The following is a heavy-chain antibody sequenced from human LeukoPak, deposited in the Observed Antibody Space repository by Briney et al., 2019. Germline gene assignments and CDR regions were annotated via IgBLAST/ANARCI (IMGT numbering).Heavy chain of an antibody. CDR2: IIPIFGTA. D-gene: IGHD3-10*01. CDR3: ARDRGLLWFGESAYYFDY. CDR1: GGTFSSYA. J-gene: IGHJ4*02. V-gene: IGHV1-69*13. Sequence: SVKVSCKASGGTFSSYAISWVRQAPGQGLEWMGGIIPIFGTANYAQKFQGRVTITADESMSTAYMELSSLRSEDTAVYYCARDRGLLWFGESAYYFDYWGQGTLVTVSS.